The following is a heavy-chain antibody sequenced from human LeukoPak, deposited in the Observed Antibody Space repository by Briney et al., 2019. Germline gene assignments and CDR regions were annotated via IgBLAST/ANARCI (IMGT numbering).Heavy chain of an antibody. J-gene: IGHJ6*02. D-gene: IGHD3-10*01. Sequence: SGGSLRLSCAASGFTSSSYGMHWVRQAPGKGLEWVAFIRYDGSNKYYADSVKGRFTISRDNSKNTLYLQMNSLRAEDTAVYYCAKGPIYYGSGSYKSYYYYGMDVWGQGTTVTVSS. CDR3: AKGPIYYGSGSYKSYYYYGMDV. V-gene: IGHV3-30*02. CDR1: GFTSSSYG. CDR2: IRYDGSNK.